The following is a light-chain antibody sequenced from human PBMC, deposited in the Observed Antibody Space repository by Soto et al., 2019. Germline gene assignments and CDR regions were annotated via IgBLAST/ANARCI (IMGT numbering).Light chain of an antibody. CDR3: QQYCSSLYT. J-gene: IGKJ2*01. CDR2: VAS. Sequence: EIVLTQSPGTLSLSPGERATLSCRASQSVSSSYLAWYQQKPGQAPRLLIYVASSRATGIPDRFSGSGSGTDFTLTVSRLEPEDFAVYYCQQYCSSLYTFGQGTKLESK. V-gene: IGKV3-20*01. CDR1: QSVSSSY.